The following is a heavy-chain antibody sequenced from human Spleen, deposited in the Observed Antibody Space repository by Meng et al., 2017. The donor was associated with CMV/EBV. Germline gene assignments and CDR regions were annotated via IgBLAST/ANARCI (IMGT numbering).Heavy chain of an antibody. Sequence: GESLKISCAASGFTFSNFGLHWVRQAPGKGLEWMTVIWANGINKYYAESVQGRFTISRDNSKNTLYLQMNSLRADDTAVYYCAKEFVPFDAFDIWGQGTMVTVSS. CDR2: IWANGINK. V-gene: IGHV3-33*06. J-gene: IGHJ3*02. CDR1: GFTFSNFG. CDR3: AKEFVPFDAFDI.